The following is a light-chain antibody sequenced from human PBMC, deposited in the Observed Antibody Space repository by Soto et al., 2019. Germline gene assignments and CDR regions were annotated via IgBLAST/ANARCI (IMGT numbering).Light chain of an antibody. Sequence: QSALTQPPTVSGAPGQTVTISCTGSSSNLGARYDVHWYQQVPGKAPKLLIFGSSDRASGVPDRFSGSKSVTSASLAITGLQADDEATYFCQSYDKSLSGSVFGGGTKLTVL. V-gene: IGLV1-40*01. CDR3: QSYDKSLSGSV. CDR2: GSS. CDR1: SSNLGARYD. J-gene: IGLJ3*02.